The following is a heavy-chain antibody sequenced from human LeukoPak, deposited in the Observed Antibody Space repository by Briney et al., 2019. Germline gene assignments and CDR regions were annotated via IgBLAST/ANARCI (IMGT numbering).Heavy chain of an antibody. J-gene: IGHJ4*02. Sequence: GGSLRLSCAASGFIFNNFGMHWVRQAPGKGLEFVAFMGFEGVDKYYADSVKGRFTISKDNSKATLYLQMNSLRPEGTAIYYCAKDLHGGYSSDYWGQGTLVTVSS. CDR3: AKDLHGGYSSDY. D-gene: IGHD4-23*01. V-gene: IGHV3-30*02. CDR1: GFIFNNFG. CDR2: MGFEGVDK.